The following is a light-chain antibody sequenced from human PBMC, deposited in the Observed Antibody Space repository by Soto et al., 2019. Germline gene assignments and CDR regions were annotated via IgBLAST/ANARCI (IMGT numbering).Light chain of an antibody. CDR3: QHANSFPRT. CDR1: QGISSW. Sequence: DIQMTQSPSSVSASVGDRVTITCRATQGISSWLAWYQQKPGKAPKLLIYAASSLQSGVPSRFSGSGSGTDFTLTINNLQPEASATSYCQHANSFPRTFGPGTKVDIK. J-gene: IGKJ3*01. V-gene: IGKV1-12*01. CDR2: AAS.